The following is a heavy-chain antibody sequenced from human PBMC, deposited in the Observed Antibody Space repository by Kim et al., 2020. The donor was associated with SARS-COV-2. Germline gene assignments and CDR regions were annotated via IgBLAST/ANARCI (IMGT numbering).Heavy chain of an antibody. V-gene: IGHV5-10-1*01. D-gene: IGHD3-3*01. J-gene: IGHJ5*02. CDR2: IDPSDSYT. CDR1: GYSFTSYW. CDR3: ARLGEDSYPYNWFDP. Sequence: GESLKISCKGSGYSFTSYWISWVRQMPGKGLEWMGRIDPSDSYTNYSPSFQGHVTISADKSISTAYLQWSSLKASDTAMYYCARLGEDSYPYNWFDPWGQGTLVTVSS.